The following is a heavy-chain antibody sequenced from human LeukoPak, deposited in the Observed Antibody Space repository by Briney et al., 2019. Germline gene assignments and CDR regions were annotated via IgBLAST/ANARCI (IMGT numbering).Heavy chain of an antibody. CDR1: GYTFTGYY. V-gene: IGHV1-2*02. Sequence: SSVKVSCKASGYTFTGYYMHWVRQAPGQGLEWMGWINPNSGSTSSAQKFQGRVTMTRDTSISTGYMELNRLRSDATAVYYCARAGGGYSSGWGAFDIWGQGTMVTVS. CDR2: INPNSGST. D-gene: IGHD5-18*01. CDR3: ARAGGGYSSGWGAFDI. J-gene: IGHJ3*02.